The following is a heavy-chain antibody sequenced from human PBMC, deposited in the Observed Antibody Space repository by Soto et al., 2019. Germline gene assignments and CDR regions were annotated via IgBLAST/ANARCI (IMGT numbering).Heavy chain of an antibody. V-gene: IGHV3-30*18. CDR3: AKDFLVVTRTHFDP. D-gene: IGHD3-22*01. Sequence: GGSLRLSCAASGFTFSTDGMHWVRQAPGKGLAWVDLISSDGSKKNYLDSVKGRLTTSRDNSKRKLSLQINRLRSEDTDVYYCAKDFLVVTRTHFDPRGQGTMVTVYS. CDR1: GFTFSTDG. J-gene: IGHJ5*02. CDR2: ISSDGSKK.